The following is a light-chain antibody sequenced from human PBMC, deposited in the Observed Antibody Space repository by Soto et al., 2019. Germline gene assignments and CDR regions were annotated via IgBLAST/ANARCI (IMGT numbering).Light chain of an antibody. V-gene: IGKV3-20*01. CDR2: GAS. J-gene: IGKJ1*01. CDR3: HKYYSTPWT. CDR1: QSVSSNY. Sequence: ELGWTQSPGTLSLSAVEISTLSCRASQSVSSNYLAWYQQKPAQAPRLIIYGASSRATGIPDRFSGSGSGTDFTLTISSLQAEDVAVYYCHKYYSTPWTVGQGTKVDIK.